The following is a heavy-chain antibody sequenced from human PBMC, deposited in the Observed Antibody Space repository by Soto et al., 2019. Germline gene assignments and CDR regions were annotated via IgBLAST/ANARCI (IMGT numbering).Heavy chain of an antibody. CDR3: AKAEDDDRDQDHFDF. D-gene: IGHD4-17*01. V-gene: IGHV3-23*01. J-gene: IGHJ4*02. CDR1: GFSFSSFA. Sequence: GGSLRLSCEASGFSFSSFAMSWVRQAPGKGLEWVSGIGGSGDSTYYADSVKGRFTISRDNSKSTLYLQMNSLRVEDTAVYYCAKAEDDDRDQDHFDFWGQAPLVTVSS. CDR2: IGGSGDST.